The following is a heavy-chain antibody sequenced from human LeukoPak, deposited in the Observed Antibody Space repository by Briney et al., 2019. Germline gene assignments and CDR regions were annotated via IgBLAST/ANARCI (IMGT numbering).Heavy chain of an antibody. J-gene: IGHJ1*01. V-gene: IGHV1-69*13. D-gene: IGHD2-21*01. CDR1: GGTFSSYA. CDR3: ATSTYCGGDCYSGYAEYFQH. CDR2: IIPIFGTA. Sequence: SVKVSCKASGGTFSSYAISWVRQAPGQGLEWMGGIIPIFGTANYAQKFQGRVTITADESTSTAYMELSSLRSEDTAVYYCATSTYCGGDCYSGYAEYFQHWGQGTLVTVSS.